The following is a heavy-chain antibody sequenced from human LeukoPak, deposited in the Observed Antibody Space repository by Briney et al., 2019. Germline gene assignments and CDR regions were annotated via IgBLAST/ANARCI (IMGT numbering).Heavy chain of an antibody. CDR3: TTDARGWYIIDY. V-gene: IGHV3-15*07. CDR1: GFTFSTYI. Sequence: GGSLRLSCAASGFTFSTYIMNWVRQAPGKGLEWVGRIKSKTDGGTTDYAAPVKGRFTISRDDSKNTLYLQMNSLKTEDTAVYYCTTDARGWYIIDYWGQGTLVTVSS. J-gene: IGHJ4*02. D-gene: IGHD6-19*01. CDR2: IKSKTDGGTT.